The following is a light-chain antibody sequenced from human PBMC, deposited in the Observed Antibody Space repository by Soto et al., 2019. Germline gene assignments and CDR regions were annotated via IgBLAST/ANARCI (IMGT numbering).Light chain of an antibody. V-gene: IGLV2-14*01. CDR3: AAWDDSLNGYV. CDR1: SGDVGGYNY. J-gene: IGLJ1*01. CDR2: AVS. Sequence: QSVLTQAACVSWSPGQSITISCTGTSGDVGGYNYVSWYNQHPGTAPKLILYAVSNRPSGASNRFSGSKSGTSASLAISGLQAEDEADYYCAAWDDSLNGYVFGSGTKVTVL.